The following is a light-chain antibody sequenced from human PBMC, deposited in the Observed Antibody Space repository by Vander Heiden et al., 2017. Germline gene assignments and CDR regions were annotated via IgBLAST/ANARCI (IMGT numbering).Light chain of an antibody. CDR2: DVS. J-gene: IGLJ2*01. CDR1: SDVGGYNY. Sequence: SDVGGYNYVSWYQQHPGKAPKLMMYDVSNRPSGVSDRFSGSKSGNTASLTISGLQAEDEADYYCSSYTSSSTYVVFGGGTKLTVL. CDR3: SSYTSSSTYVV. V-gene: IGLV2-14*04.